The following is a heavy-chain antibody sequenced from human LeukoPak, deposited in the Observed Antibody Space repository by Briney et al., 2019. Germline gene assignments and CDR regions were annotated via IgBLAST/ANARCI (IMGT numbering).Heavy chain of an antibody. CDR3: ARDGVFRFEVGDVYYYYMDV. Sequence: ASVKVSCKASGYTFTSYYMHWVRQAPGQGLKWMGIINPSGGSTSYAQKFQGRVTMTRDTSTSTVYMELSSLRSEDTAVYYCARDGVFRFEVGDVYYYYMDVWGKGTTVIISS. CDR2: INPSGGST. D-gene: IGHD2-21*02. CDR1: GYTFTSYY. V-gene: IGHV1-46*01. J-gene: IGHJ6*03.